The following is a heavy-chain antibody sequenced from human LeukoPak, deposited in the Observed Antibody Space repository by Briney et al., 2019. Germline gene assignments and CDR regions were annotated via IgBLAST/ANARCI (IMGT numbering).Heavy chain of an antibody. CDR2: ISGSGGTT. CDR3: AKFPSTVPTNCFDY. D-gene: IGHD2-2*01. Sequence: GGSPRLSCAASGFTFSSYGMSWVRQAPGKGLEWVSIISGSGGTTYYADSVKGRFTISRDNSKNTLYLQMNSLRAEDTAIYYCAKFPSTVPTNCFDYWGQGTLVTVSS. J-gene: IGHJ4*02. V-gene: IGHV3-23*01. CDR1: GFTFSSYG.